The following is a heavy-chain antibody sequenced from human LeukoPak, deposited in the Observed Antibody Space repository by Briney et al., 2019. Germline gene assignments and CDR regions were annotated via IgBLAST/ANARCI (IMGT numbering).Heavy chain of an antibody. CDR3: ARHSRSGYSDHESALDI. CDR1: GGSISSSSFY. V-gene: IGHV4-39*01. D-gene: IGHD5-12*01. Sequence: KPSETLSLTCTVSGGSISSSSFYWDWIRQPPGKGLEWIGTIFYSGSTYYNPSLKSRITISVDTSKNQFSLKLSSVTAADTAVYYCARHSRSGYSDHESALDIWGQGTMVIVSS. J-gene: IGHJ3*02. CDR2: IFYSGST.